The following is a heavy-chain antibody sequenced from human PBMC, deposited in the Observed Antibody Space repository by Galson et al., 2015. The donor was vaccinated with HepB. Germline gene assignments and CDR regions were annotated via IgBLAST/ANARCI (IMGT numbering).Heavy chain of an antibody. CDR2: IKYDGSET. V-gene: IGHV3-7*03. CDR3: ARDVL. D-gene: IGHD2/OR15-2a*01. CDR1: GFTFSSYA. Sequence: SLRLSCAASGFTFSSYAMHWVRQAPGKGLEWVANIKYDGSETYYVASVKGRFTISRDNAKNSLFLQMNSLRVEDTAVYYCARDVLWGQGTLVTVSS. J-gene: IGHJ4*02.